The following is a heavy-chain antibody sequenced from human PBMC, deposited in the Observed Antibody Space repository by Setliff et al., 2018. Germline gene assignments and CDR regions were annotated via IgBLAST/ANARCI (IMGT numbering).Heavy chain of an antibody. J-gene: IGHJ3*02. CDR2: IKQDGSET. D-gene: IGHD3-22*01. CDR3: ARDRISRYYDSGAHAFDI. Sequence: PGGSLRLSCVGSGFTFSDYWMSWVRQAPGKGLEWVTIIKQDGSETVYLDSVKGRFTISRDNAKNSLYLQMNSLRAEDTAVYYCARDRISRYYDSGAHAFDIWGQGTMVTVSS. CDR1: GFTFSDYW. V-gene: IGHV3-7*03.